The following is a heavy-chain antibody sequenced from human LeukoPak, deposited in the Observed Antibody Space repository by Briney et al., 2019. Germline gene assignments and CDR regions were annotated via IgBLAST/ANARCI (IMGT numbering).Heavy chain of an antibody. D-gene: IGHD2-2*01. CDR3: ARAPGPIVVVPAAIGWGSRYYGMDV. V-gene: IGHV4-34*01. J-gene: IGHJ6*02. CDR1: GGSISSYY. Sequence: PSETLSLTCTVSGGSISSYYWSWIRQPAGKGLEWIGEINHSGSTNYNPSLKSRVTISVDTSKNQFSLKLSSVTAADTAVYYCARAPGPIVVVPAAIGWGSRYYGMDVWGQGTTVTVSS. CDR2: INHSGST.